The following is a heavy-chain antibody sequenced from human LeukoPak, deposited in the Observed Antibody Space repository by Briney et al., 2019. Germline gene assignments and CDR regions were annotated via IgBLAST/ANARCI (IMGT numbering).Heavy chain of an antibody. J-gene: IGHJ3*02. V-gene: IGHV3-7*04. D-gene: IGHD1-26*01. Sequence: GGSLRLSCAVSGLTFSSYAMSWVRQAPGKGLEWVANIQQDGSEKYYVESVKGRFTISRDNAKNSLYLQMNSLRAEDTAVYYCARDVGAGAFDIWGQGTMVTVSS. CDR2: IQQDGSEK. CDR1: GLTFSSYA. CDR3: ARDVGAGAFDI.